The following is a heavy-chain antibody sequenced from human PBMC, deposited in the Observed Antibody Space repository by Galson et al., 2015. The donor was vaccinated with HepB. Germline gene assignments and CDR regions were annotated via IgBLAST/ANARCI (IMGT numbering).Heavy chain of an antibody. V-gene: IGHV3-7*03. D-gene: IGHD3-9*01. Sequence: SLRLSCAVSGFTFSGAWMSWVRQAPGKGLEWVATIKQDGSDKYYVDSVKGRLTISRDNAKNSLFLQMTSLRAEDTAVYYCARSRIIFSHYDILTGYPYYFDYWGQGTLVTGSA. CDR3: ARSRIIFSHYDILTGYPYYFDY. CDR1: GFTFSGAW. CDR2: IKQDGSDK. J-gene: IGHJ4*02.